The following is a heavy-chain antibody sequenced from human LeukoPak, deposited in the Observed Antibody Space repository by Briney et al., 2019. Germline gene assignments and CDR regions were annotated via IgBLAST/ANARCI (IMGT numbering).Heavy chain of an antibody. CDR2: IYHSGST. V-gene: IGHV4-38-2*02. J-gene: IGHJ4*02. Sequence: PSETLSLTCTVSGYSISRGYSWGWIRQPPGKGLEWIGSIYHSGSTYYNPSLKSRVTISVDTSKNQFSLKLSSVTAADTAVYYCARHTYYYDSSSTWGQGTLVTVSS. CDR1: GYSISRGYS. CDR3: ARHTYYYDSSST. D-gene: IGHD3-22*01.